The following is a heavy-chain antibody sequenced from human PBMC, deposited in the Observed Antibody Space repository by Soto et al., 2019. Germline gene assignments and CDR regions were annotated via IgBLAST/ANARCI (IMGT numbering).Heavy chain of an antibody. J-gene: IGHJ5*02. V-gene: IGHV1-18*01. D-gene: IGHD3-10*01. CDR2: ISAYNGNT. CDR1: GYTFTSYG. CDR3: ARDGRRFYGSGEQFRRTGWFDP. Sequence: ASVKVSCKASGYTFTSYGISWVRQAPGQGLEWMGWISAYNGNTNYAQKLQGRVTMATDTSTSTAYMELRSLRSDDTAVYYCARDGRRFYGSGEQFRRTGWFDPWGQGTLVTVSS.